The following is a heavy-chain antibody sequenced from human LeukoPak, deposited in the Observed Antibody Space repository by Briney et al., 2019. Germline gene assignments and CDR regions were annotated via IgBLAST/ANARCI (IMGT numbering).Heavy chain of an antibody. V-gene: IGHV3-48*04. CDR2: ISSASSSI. CDR1: GFTISVHS. CDR3: AREIPGAMNAFDI. D-gene: IGHD2-2*01. Sequence: GGSLRLSCAASGFTISVHSMNWVRQAPGKGLEWVSYISSASSSIYYADSVKGRCTISRDNAKNSLYLQMNSLRADDTAVYYCAREIPGAMNAFDIWGQGTMVTVSS. J-gene: IGHJ3*02.